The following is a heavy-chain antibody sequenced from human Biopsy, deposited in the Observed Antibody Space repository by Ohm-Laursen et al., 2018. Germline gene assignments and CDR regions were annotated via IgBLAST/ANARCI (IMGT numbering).Heavy chain of an antibody. CDR3: ARDRDRRGWFDP. CDR1: GGSLSSYS. V-gene: IGHV4-4*07. D-gene: IGHD1-14*01. Sequence: SETLSLTWTVPGGSLSSYSWSWIRQPAGKGLEWIGQIYTSGITNYNPSLKSRVTMSVDTSKNKFSLRVSSETAADTAVYYCARDRDRRGWFDPWGQGTLVTVSS. CDR2: IYTSGIT. J-gene: IGHJ5*02.